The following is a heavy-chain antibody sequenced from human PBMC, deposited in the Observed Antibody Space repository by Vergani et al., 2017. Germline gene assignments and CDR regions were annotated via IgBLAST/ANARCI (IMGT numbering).Heavy chain of an antibody. CDR1: GGSINSHNYY. D-gene: IGHD3-9*01. V-gene: IGHV4-61*02. Sequence: QVQLQESGPGLVKPSQTLSLTCTVSGGSINSHNYYWSWIRQPAGKGLEWIGRIHTSGSTNYNPSLKSRVTMSEDTSKNQFSLTLTSVTAADTAVYFCARVMYRDEASTGYRLEGMDIWGQGTTVTISS. CDR2: IHTSGST. CDR3: ARVMYRDEASTGYRLEGMDI. J-gene: IGHJ6*02.